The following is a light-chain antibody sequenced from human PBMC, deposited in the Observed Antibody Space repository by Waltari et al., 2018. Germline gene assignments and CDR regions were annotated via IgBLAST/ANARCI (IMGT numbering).Light chain of an antibody. Sequence: DIQMTQSPSSLSASVGDRVTITCRASKSITSSLNWYQQKPGKAPKLLIHTVSSLQSGVPSRFSGSGSGTDFTLTISSLQPEDFATYSCQQSYYAPWTFGQGTKVEIK. V-gene: IGKV1-39*01. CDR3: QQSYYAPWT. J-gene: IGKJ1*01. CDR1: KSITSS. CDR2: TVS.